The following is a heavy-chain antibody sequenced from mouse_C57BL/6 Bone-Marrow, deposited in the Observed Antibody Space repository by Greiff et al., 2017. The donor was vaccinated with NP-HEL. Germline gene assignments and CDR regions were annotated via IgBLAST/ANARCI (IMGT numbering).Heavy chain of an antibody. J-gene: IGHJ4*01. CDR1: GYAFSSYW. CDR3: ARSITTVVASYYYAMDY. V-gene: IGHV1-80*01. D-gene: IGHD1-1*01. CDR2: IYPGDGDT. Sequence: PLQQSGAELVKPGAGVKISCKASGYAFSSYWMNWVKQRPGKGLEWIGQIYPGDGDTNYNGKFKGKATLTADKSSSTAYMQLSSLTSEDSAVYFCARSITTVVASYYYAMDYWGQGTSVTVSS.